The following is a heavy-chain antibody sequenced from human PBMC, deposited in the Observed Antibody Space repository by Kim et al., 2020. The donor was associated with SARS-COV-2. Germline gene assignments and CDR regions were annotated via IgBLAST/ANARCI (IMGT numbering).Heavy chain of an antibody. CDR3: AKSGNFDY. D-gene: IGHD1-26*01. CDR2: ISISGGST. J-gene: IGHJ4*02. V-gene: IGHV3-23*01. Sequence: GGSLRLSCAASGFTFSSYAMSWVRQAPGKGLAWVSTISISGGSTYYADSVKGRFTISRDNSKNTVFLQMNSLRVEDTAVYYCAKSGNFDYWGQGTLVTVSS. CDR1: GFTFSSYA.